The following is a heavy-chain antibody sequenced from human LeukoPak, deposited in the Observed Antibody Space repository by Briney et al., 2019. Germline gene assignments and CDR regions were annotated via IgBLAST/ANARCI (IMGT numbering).Heavy chain of an antibody. D-gene: IGHD3-9*01. J-gene: IGHJ4*02. V-gene: IGHV3-74*01. Sequence: GGSLRLSCAASGFTFSRYWMHWVRHAPGKGLVWVSRIDSDGTNRDYADSVKGRFTISRDNAKNTVYLQMNSLRDEDTAVYYGEGRATGLPEYWGQGSLVTVSS. CDR3: EGRATGLPEY. CDR1: GFTFSRYW. CDR2: IDSDGTNR.